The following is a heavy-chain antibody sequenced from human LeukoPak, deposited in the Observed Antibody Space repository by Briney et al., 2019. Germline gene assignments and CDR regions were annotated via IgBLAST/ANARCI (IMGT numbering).Heavy chain of an antibody. CDR2: IGTTGDT. Sequence: GGSLRLSCSASGFTFSGYDMHWVRQATGKGLEWVSAIGTTGDTYYSDSVRGRFTISRENAKNSLDLQMNSLSAGDTAVYYCARSPSYSSSWYALDSWGQGTLVTVSS. CDR3: ARSPSYSSSWYALDS. D-gene: IGHD6-13*01. V-gene: IGHV3-13*01. CDR1: GFTFSGYD. J-gene: IGHJ4*02.